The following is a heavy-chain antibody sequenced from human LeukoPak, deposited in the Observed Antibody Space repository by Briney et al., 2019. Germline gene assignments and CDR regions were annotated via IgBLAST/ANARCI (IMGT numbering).Heavy chain of an antibody. J-gene: IGHJ5*02. V-gene: IGHV5-51*01. CDR1: GYIYTSYW. CDR2: IYPGDSDT. CDR3: ARFCLVDSSSWYGGPPKGPWFDP. D-gene: IGHD6-13*01. Sequence: GESLKISCNSSGYIYTSYWLDWVRQMPGKGLELIGIIYPGDSDTRYSPSFQGQVTISADKSISTAYLQWSSLKASDTAMYYCARFCLVDSSSWYGGPPKGPWFDPWGQGTLVTVSS.